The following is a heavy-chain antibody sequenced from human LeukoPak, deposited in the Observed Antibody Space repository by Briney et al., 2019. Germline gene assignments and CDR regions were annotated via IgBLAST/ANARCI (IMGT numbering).Heavy chain of an antibody. J-gene: IGHJ5*02. V-gene: IGHV5-51*01. CDR3: ATSAAAGSRYFGP. Sequence: GESLKISCKGSGSIFTSYWIAWVRQMPGKGLEWMGSIHPGDSETRYSPSFQGQVTISADKSITTAHVQWSSLKASDSAMYYCATSAAAGSRYFGPWGQGTLVTVSS. CDR2: IHPGDSET. D-gene: IGHD6-13*01. CDR1: GSIFTSYW.